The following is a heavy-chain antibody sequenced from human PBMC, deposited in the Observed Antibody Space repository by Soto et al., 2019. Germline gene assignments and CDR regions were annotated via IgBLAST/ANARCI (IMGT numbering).Heavy chain of an antibody. V-gene: IGHV3-23*01. D-gene: IGHD4-17*01. Sequence: EVQLLESGGGLVQPGGSLRLSCAASGFTFSSYAMSWVRQAPGKGLEWVSPISGSGGSTYYADSVKGRFTISRDNSKNTLYLQMNSLRAEDTAVYYCAKDLADYGDSARWGYYGMDVWGQGTTVTVSS. CDR1: GFTFSSYA. CDR2: ISGSGGST. CDR3: AKDLADYGDSARWGYYGMDV. J-gene: IGHJ6*02.